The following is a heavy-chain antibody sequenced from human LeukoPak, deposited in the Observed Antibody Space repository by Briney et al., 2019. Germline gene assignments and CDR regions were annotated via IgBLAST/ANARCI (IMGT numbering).Heavy chain of an antibody. V-gene: IGHV3-23*01. CDR2: ISGSGGTT. D-gene: IGHD6-19*01. Sequence: GGSLRLSCAASGFTFNNYAMNWVRQAPGKGLEWVSVISGSGGTTYYADSVKGRFTISRDSSKNTLYLQMNSLRAEDTAVYYCAKVEQWLAHWGQGTLVTVSS. CDR1: GFTFNNYA. CDR3: AKVEQWLAH. J-gene: IGHJ4*02.